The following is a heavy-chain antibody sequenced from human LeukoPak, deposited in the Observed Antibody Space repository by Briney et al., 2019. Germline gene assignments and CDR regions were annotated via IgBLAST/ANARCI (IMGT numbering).Heavy chain of an antibody. D-gene: IGHD2-15*01. V-gene: IGHV3-30*18. Sequence: GGSLRLSCAASGFTFSSYGMHWVRQAPGKGLEWVAVISYDGSNKYYADSVKGRFTISRDNSKNTLYLQMNSLRAEDTAVYYCAKNTGSGGSCLQHWGQGTLVTASS. CDR3: AKNTGSGGSCLQH. CDR2: ISYDGSNK. CDR1: GFTFSSYG. J-gene: IGHJ1*01.